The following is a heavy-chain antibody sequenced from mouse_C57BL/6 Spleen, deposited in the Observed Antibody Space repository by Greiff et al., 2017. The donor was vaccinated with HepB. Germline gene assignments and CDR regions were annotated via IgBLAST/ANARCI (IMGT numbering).Heavy chain of an antibody. Sequence: EVKLVESGGGLVQPGGSLSLSCAASGFTFTDYYMSWVRQPPGKALEWLGFIRNKANGYTTEYSASVKGRFTISRDNSQSILYLQMNALGAEDSATYYCASDWGGGAMDYWGQGTSVTVSS. CDR3: ASDWGGGAMDY. D-gene: IGHD4-1*01. CDR2: IRNKANGYTT. V-gene: IGHV7-3*01. J-gene: IGHJ4*01. CDR1: GFTFTDYY.